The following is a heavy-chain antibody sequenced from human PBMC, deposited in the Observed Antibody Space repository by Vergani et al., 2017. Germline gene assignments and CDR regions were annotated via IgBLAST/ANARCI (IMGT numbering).Heavy chain of an antibody. Sequence: QVQLQQWGAGLLKPSETLSLTCAVYGGSFSGYYWSWIRQPPGKGLEWIGEINHSGSTNYNPSLKSRVTISLDTSKNQFSLKLSSVTAADTTVYYCALSPFYGSRKDYFDYWGQGTLVTVSS. CDR1: GGSFSGYY. CDR3: ALSPFYGSRKDYFDY. V-gene: IGHV4-34*01. D-gene: IGHD3-10*01. CDR2: INHSGST. J-gene: IGHJ4*02.